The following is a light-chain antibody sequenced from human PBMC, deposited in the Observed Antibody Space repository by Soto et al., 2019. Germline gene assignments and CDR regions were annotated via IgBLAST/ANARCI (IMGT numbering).Light chain of an antibody. V-gene: IGKV3-11*01. J-gene: IGKJ4*01. CDR3: QQRSNWPPLT. Sequence: EIVLTQSPATLSLSLGERANLSCRASQSVSSYLAWHQQKPGQAPRLLIYDASNRATGIPARFSGSGSGTDFTLTISSLEPEDFAVYYCQQRSNWPPLTFGGGTKVEIK. CDR1: QSVSSY. CDR2: DAS.